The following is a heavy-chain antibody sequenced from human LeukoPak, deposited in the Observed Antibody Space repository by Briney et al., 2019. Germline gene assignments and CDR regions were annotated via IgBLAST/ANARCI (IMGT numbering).Heavy chain of an antibody. Sequence: SETLSLTCTVSGGSISSYYWSWIRQSPGKGLEWIGYIYYTGRTNYNPSLKSRVTISVDTSKNQFSLKLSSVTSADTAVYYCATLSTTELSGWGQGTLVTVSS. CDR2: IYYTGRT. V-gene: IGHV4-59*08. D-gene: IGHD4-17*01. CDR3: ATLSTTELSG. J-gene: IGHJ4*02. CDR1: GGSISSYY.